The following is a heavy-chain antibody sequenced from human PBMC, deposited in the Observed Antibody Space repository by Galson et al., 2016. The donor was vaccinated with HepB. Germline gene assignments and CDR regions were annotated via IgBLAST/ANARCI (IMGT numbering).Heavy chain of an antibody. CDR1: GFTFSSYS. Sequence: LRLSCAASGFTFSSYSMNWVRQAPGKGLEWVSSIGSSSTYIYYADSVRGRFTISRDNAKNSLYLQMNSLRAEDTAVYYCARTYYDYVWGSYRQVFDAFDIWGQGTMVTVSS. V-gene: IGHV3-21*01. CDR3: ARTYYDYVWGSYRQVFDAFDI. CDR2: IGSSSTYI. D-gene: IGHD3-16*02. J-gene: IGHJ3*02.